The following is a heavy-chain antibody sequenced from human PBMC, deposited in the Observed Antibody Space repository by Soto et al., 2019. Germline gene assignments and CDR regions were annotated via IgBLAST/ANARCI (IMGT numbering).Heavy chain of an antibody. CDR1: GYSLTSYW. Sequence: ESLQIACQYSGYSLTSYWISFLWQVPGKGLEWMGRIDPSDSYTNCSPSFQGHVTISADKSISTAYLQWSSLKASDTAMYYCERRLYGDYGAFDIWGQGTMVTVSS. J-gene: IGHJ3*02. D-gene: IGHD4-17*01. CDR2: IDPSDSYT. V-gene: IGHV5-10-1*01. CDR3: ERRLYGDYGAFDI.